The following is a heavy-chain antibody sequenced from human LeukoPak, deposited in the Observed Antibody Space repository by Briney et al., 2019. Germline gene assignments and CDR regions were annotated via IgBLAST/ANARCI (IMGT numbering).Heavy chain of an antibody. D-gene: IGHD6-6*01. Sequence: ASVKVPCKASGYTFSNYAISWVRQAPGQGLEWMGWISAYNGNTNYAPKLQGRVTMTTDTSTSAAYMELRSLRSDDTAVYYCARAWGEDIAARPYYFDYWGQGSLVTVSS. CDR1: GYTFSNYA. CDR2: ISAYNGNT. J-gene: IGHJ4*02. CDR3: ARAWGEDIAARPYYFDY. V-gene: IGHV1-18*01.